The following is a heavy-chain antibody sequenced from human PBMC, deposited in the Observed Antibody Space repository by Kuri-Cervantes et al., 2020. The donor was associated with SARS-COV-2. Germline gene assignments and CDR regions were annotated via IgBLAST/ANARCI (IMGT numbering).Heavy chain of an antibody. J-gene: IGHJ6*02. Sequence: GGSLRLSCAASGFTFSSYAMHWVRQAPGKGLEWVAVISYDGSNKYYADSVKGRFTISRDNSKNTLYLQMNSLRAEDTAVYYCATRGGGLGYDGMDVWGQGTTVTVSS. D-gene: IGHD3-16*01. CDR3: ATRGGGLGYDGMDV. V-gene: IGHV3-30*01. CDR2: ISYDGSNK. CDR1: GFTFSSYA.